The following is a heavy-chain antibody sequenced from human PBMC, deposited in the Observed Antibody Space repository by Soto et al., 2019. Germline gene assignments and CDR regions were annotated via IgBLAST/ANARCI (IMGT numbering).Heavy chain of an antibody. CDR1: GYTFTSYG. Sequence: QVQLVQSGAEVKKPGASVKVSCKASGYTFTSYGISWVRQAPGQGREWMGWISAYNGNTSYAQKLQGRVTMTTDTSTSTAYMELRSLRSDDTAVYYCARDSRDDFWSGYYDHWGQGTLVTVSS. D-gene: IGHD3-3*01. J-gene: IGHJ4*02. V-gene: IGHV1-18*01. CDR3: ARDSRDDFWSGYYDH. CDR2: ISAYNGNT.